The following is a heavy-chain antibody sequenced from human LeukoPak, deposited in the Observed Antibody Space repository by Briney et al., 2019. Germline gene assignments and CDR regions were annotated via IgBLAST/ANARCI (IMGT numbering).Heavy chain of an antibody. Sequence: GGTLRLSCAASGFTFSSYGMSWVRQAPGEGLEWVSSISSSSSHIYYADSVKGRFTISRDNAKNSLYLQMNSLRAEDTAVYYCARGRGLPGPLDYWGQGTLVTVSS. J-gene: IGHJ4*02. CDR2: ISSSSSHI. V-gene: IGHV3-21*01. D-gene: IGHD3-10*01. CDR3: ARGRGLPGPLDY. CDR1: GFTFSSYG.